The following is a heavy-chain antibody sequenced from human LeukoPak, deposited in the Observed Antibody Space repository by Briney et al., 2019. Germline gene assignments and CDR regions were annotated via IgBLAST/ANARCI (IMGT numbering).Heavy chain of an antibody. V-gene: IGHV1-2*02. J-gene: IGHJ4*02. CDR3: AKVTVIFGVAPFDY. D-gene: IGHD3-3*01. Sequence: ASVKVSCKASGYTFTGYYMHWVRQAPGQGLEWMGWINPNSGGTNYAQKFQGRVTMTRDTSISTAYMELSRLRSDDTAVYYCAKVTVIFGVAPFDYWGQGTLVTVSS. CDR1: GYTFTGYY. CDR2: INPNSGGT.